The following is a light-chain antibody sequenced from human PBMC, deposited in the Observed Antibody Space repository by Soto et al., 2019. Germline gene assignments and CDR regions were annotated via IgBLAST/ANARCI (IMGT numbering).Light chain of an antibody. J-gene: IGKJ3*01. CDR2: AAS. V-gene: IGKV3-20*01. CDR3: QQYNGAPLT. CDR1: QSLSIGS. Sequence: EIVLTQSPDTLSLSPGERATLFCRASQSLSIGSLAWYQQKPGQAPRLLIYAASTRHTGIPDRFNGSGSGADVVLTINRLEPEDFAVYYCQQYNGAPLTFCPGTKVDVK.